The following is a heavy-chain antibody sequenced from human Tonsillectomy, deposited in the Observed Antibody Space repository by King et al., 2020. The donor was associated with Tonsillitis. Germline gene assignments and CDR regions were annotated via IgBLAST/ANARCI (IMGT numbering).Heavy chain of an antibody. CDR3: ATHHSNTGSGWYLYGLGFDP. CDR2: IYYSGST. CDR1: GGSISSSSYY. J-gene: IGHJ5*02. Sequence: QLQESGPGLVKPSETLSLTCTVSGGSISSSSYYWGWIRQPPGKGLEWIGSIYYSGSTYYNPSLKRRVNISVDTSKNQFSLKLSSVTAADTAVYYCATHHSNTGSGWYLYGLGFDPCGQGTLVTVSS. D-gene: IGHD6-19*01. V-gene: IGHV4-39*07.